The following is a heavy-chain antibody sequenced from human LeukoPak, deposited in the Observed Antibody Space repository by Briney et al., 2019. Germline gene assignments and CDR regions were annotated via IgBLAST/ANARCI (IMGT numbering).Heavy chain of an antibody. Sequence: GGSLRLSCAASGFTVITNDMTWVRQAPGKGLEWVSVLYSDGYTKYADSVQGRFTISRDNSKNTLYLEMNSLSPDDTAVYYCARGVEPLAANTLAYWGQGTLVTVSS. J-gene: IGHJ4*02. D-gene: IGHD1-14*01. CDR2: LYSDGYT. CDR3: ARGVEPLAANTLAY. V-gene: IGHV3-53*01. CDR1: GFTVITND.